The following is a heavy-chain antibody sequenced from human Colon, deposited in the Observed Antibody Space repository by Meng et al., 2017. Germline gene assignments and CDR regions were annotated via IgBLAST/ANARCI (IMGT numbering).Heavy chain of an antibody. D-gene: IGHD5-12*01. J-gene: IGHJ5*02. Sequence: VRVRGPGPGLVRPSETLSLTCTVSGGSVISNSYYWSWIRQPPGKGLEWIGFIYYSGSTNYNPSLKSRVTISVDTSKNQFSLKVSSVTAADTAVYYCARDSGYDKNWFDPWGQGTLVTVSS. V-gene: IGHV4-61*01. CDR1: GGSVISNSYY. CDR3: ARDSGYDKNWFDP. CDR2: IYYSGST.